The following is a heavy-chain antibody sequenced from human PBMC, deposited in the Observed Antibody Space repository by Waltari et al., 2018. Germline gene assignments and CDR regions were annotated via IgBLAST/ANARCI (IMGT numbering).Heavy chain of an antibody. Sequence: QVQLVQSGAEAKKPGASVQVSCKPSGYTFPNYGVIWVRQAPGQGLEWMGWISAKNGNTDHAQKFQGRVIITTDTSTSTAYMELRSLRSDDTAVYYCARDLVRQGFDPWGQGTLVAVSS. J-gene: IGHJ5*02. V-gene: IGHV1-18*01. CDR1: GYTFPNYG. CDR2: ISAKNGNT. D-gene: IGHD2-8*02. CDR3: ARDLVRQGFDP.